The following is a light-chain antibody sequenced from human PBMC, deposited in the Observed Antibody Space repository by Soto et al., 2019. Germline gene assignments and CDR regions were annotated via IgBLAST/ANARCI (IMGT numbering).Light chain of an antibody. CDR3: TSYTTSNTRQIV. Sequence: QSVLTQPASVSGSPGQSITISFTGTSSDFGGYNYVSWYQQHPGKAPKFMIYDVSNRPSGVSNRFSGSKSGNTASLTISGLQAEDEADYYCTSYTTSNTRQIVFGTGTKLTVL. CDR1: SSDFGGYNY. J-gene: IGLJ1*01. CDR2: DVS. V-gene: IGLV2-14*01.